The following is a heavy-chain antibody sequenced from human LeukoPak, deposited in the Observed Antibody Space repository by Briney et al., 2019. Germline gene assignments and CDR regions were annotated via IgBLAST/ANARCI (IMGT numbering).Heavy chain of an antibody. Sequence: SETLSLTCTVSGYSISSGYYWGWIRQPPGKGLEWIGSIYHSGSTYYNPSLKSRVTISVDTSKNQFSLKLSSVTAADTAVYYCAIQYCSSTSCYVGGYYYMDVWGKGTTVTISS. D-gene: IGHD2-2*01. CDR1: GYSISSGYY. V-gene: IGHV4-38-2*02. J-gene: IGHJ6*03. CDR3: AIQYCSSTSCYVGGYYYMDV. CDR2: IYHSGST.